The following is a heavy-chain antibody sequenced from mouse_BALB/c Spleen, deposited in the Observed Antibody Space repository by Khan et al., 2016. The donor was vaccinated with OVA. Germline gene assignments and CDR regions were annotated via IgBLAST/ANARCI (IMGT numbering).Heavy chain of an antibody. CDR2: IWRGGNT. J-gene: IGHJ1*01. D-gene: IGHD1-1*01. CDR3: AKEDYYGNTYGYFDV. CDR1: GFSLTSYG. V-gene: IGHV2-5*01. Sequence: QVQLKVSGPGLVQPSQSLSITCTVSGFSLTSYGLHWVRQSPGKGLEWLGVIWRGGNTDYNAAFMSRLSITKDNSKSQLYFKMNSLQTDDTAMYYCAKEDYYGNTYGYFDVWGAGTTVTVSS.